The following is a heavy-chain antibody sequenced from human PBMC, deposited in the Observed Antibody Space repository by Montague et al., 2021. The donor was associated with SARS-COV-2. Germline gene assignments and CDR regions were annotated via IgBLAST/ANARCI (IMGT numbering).Heavy chain of an antibody. V-gene: IGHV3-48*03. J-gene: IGHJ4*02. CDR3: ARAEMNYDFWSGYPWTFYYFDY. Sequence: SLRLSCAASGFTFSSYEMNWVRQAPGKGLEWVSYISSSGSTIYYADSVKGRFTISRDNAKNSLYLQMNSLRAEDTAVYYCARAEMNYDFWSGYPWTFYYFDYWGQGTLVTVSS. CDR1: GFTFSSYE. D-gene: IGHD3-3*01. CDR2: ISSSGSTI.